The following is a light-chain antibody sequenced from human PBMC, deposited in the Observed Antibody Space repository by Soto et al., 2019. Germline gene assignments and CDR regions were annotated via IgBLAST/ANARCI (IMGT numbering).Light chain of an antibody. CDR1: SSDVGGSNY. CDR3: SSYRSGSTLV. Sequence: QSVLTQPASVSGSPGQSITISCTGTSSDVGGSNYVSWYQQHPGKAPKLMIYDVNNRPSGISNRFSGSKSGKTASLTISGLQAEDEADYYCSSYRSGSTLVFGGGTKLTVL. CDR2: DVN. J-gene: IGLJ2*01. V-gene: IGLV2-14*01.